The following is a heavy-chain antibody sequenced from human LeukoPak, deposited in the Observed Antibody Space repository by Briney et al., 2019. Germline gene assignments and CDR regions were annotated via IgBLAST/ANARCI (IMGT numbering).Heavy chain of an antibody. V-gene: IGHV3-23*01. CDR1: GFTFSSYG. CDR3: AKTPTVGKWEPDEFDY. J-gene: IGHJ4*02. CDR2: ISGSGGST. Sequence: GGSLRLSCAASGFTFSSYGMSWVRQAPGEGLEWVSAISGSGGSTYYADSVKGRFTISRDNSKNTLYLQMNSLRAEDTAVYYCAKTPTVGKWEPDEFDYWGQGTLVTVSS. D-gene: IGHD1-26*01.